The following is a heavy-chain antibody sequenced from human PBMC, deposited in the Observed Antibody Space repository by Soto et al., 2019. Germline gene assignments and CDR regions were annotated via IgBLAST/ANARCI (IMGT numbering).Heavy chain of an antibody. Sequence: SETLSLTCTVSGGSISSSSYYWGWIRQPPGKGLEWIGSIYYSGSTYYNPSLKSRVTISVDTSKNQFSLKLSSVTAADTAVYYCARDFITTVTTDWFDPWGQGTLVTVSS. V-gene: IGHV4-39*02. CDR2: IYYSGST. CDR1: GGSISSSSYY. CDR3: ARDFITTVTTDWFDP. D-gene: IGHD4-17*01. J-gene: IGHJ5*02.